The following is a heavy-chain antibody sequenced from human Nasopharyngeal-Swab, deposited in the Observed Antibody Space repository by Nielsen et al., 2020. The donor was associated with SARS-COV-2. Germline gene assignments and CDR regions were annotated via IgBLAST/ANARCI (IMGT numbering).Heavy chain of an antibody. CDR2: INSDGSST. CDR1: GFTFSSYW. Sequence: LSLTCAASGFTFSSYWMHWVRQAPGKGLVWVSRINSDGSSTSYADSVKGRFTISRDNAKNTLYLQMNSLRAEDTAVYYCARDLRDVSDYGDYVPFDYWGQGTLVTVSS. V-gene: IGHV3-74*01. D-gene: IGHD4-17*01. J-gene: IGHJ4*02. CDR3: ARDLRDVSDYGDYVPFDY.